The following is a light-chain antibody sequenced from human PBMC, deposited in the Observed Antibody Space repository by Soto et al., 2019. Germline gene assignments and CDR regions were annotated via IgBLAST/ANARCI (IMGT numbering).Light chain of an antibody. CDR3: QQYNNWPWT. CDR1: QSVDIN. V-gene: IGKV3-15*01. Sequence: EIVLTQSPGTLSVSPGDRVTLSCRASQSVDINLAWYQQGAGQAPRLLVYGASTKATDMPGRFSGRGSGTEFTLTINNLESEDFAVYYCQQYNNWPWTFGQGTKVDIK. CDR2: GAS. J-gene: IGKJ1*01.